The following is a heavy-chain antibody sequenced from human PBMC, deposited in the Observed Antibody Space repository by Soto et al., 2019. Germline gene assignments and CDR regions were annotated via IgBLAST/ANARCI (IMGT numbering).Heavy chain of an antibody. J-gene: IGHJ5*02. CDR1: GGYISSGGYP. D-gene: IGHD3-22*01. Sequence: TMSLTCAVSGGYISSGGYPWIWNRQPPGKGLEWIGYIYHTGSTYYNPSLKSRVTISVDRSNNQFSLKLNSVTAADTAVYYCAIGVNDYDSSGSSWFDPWGQGALVTVSS. CDR2: IYHTGST. CDR3: AIGVNDYDSSGSSWFDP. V-gene: IGHV4-30-2*01.